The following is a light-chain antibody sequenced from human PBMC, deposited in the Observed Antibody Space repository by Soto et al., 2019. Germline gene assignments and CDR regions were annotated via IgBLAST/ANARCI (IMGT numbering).Light chain of an antibody. CDR3: SSYAGSNNWV. V-gene: IGLV2-8*02. J-gene: IGLJ3*02. Sequence: QSALTQPPSASRTPGQSVTISCTRTSSDVGDYNYVSWYQQHPGKAPKLMIYEVSKRPSGVPDRFSGSKSGNTASLTVSGLQAEDEADYYCSSYAGSNNWVFGGGTKVTVL. CDR2: EVS. CDR1: SSDVGDYNY.